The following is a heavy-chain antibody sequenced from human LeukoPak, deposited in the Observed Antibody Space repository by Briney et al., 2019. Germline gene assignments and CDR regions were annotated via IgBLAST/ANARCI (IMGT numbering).Heavy chain of an antibody. D-gene: IGHD6-6*01. J-gene: IGHJ6*03. Sequence: GGSLRLSCAASGFTFSSYSMNWVRQAPGKGLEWVSSISSSSSYIYYADSVKGRFTISRDNAKNSLYLQMNSLRAEDDTAVYYCARGFGSSIPYSYYYYLDVWGKGTTVTVSS. V-gene: IGHV3-21*01. CDR1: GFTFSSYS. CDR3: ARGFGSSIPYSYYYYLDV. CDR2: ISSSSSYI.